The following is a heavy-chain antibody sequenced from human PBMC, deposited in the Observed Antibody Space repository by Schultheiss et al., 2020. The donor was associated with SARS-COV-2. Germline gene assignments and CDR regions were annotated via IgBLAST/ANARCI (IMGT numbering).Heavy chain of an antibody. D-gene: IGHD1-20*01. CDR2: INPSGGTT. J-gene: IGHJ5*02. Sequence: ASVKVSCKTSGYNFIDYYMHWVRQAPGQGLEWMGIINPSGGTTTYAQKFQGRVTMTSDTSTSTVHMELSSLRSEDTAVYYCARKHISGTGDWFDPWGQGTLVTVSS. CDR3: ARKHISGTGDWFDP. CDR1: GYNFIDYY. V-gene: IGHV1-46*01.